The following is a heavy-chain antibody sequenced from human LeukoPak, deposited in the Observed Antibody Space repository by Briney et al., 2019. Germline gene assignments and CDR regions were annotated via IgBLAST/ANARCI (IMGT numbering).Heavy chain of an antibody. V-gene: IGHV3-21*01. J-gene: IGHJ4*02. CDR1: GFTFSSYS. CDR2: ISSSSSYI. CDR3: ARLRRRDGYNYFDY. Sequence: GGSLRLSCAASGFTFSSYSMNWVRQAPGKGLEWVSSISSSSSYIYYADSVKGRFTISRDNAKNSLYLQMNSPRAEDTAVYYCARLRRRDGYNYFDYWGQGTLVTVSS. D-gene: IGHD5-24*01.